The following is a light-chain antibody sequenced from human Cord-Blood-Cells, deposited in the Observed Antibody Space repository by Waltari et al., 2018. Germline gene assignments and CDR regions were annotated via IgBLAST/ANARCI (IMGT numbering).Light chain of an antibody. Sequence: ASVGDRVTITCRASQSISSYLNWYQQKPGKAPKLLIYAASSLQSGVPSRFSGSGSGTDFTLTICSLQPEDFATYYCQQSYSTPYTFGQGTKLEIK. CDR3: QQSYSTPYT. CDR2: AAS. V-gene: IGKV1-39*01. CDR1: QSISSY. J-gene: IGKJ2*01.